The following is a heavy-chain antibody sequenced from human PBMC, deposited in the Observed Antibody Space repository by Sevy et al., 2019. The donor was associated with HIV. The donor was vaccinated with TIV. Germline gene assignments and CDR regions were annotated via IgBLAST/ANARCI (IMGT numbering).Heavy chain of an antibody. CDR1: GFTFDDYA. Sequence: GGSLRLSCVASGFTFDDYAMHWVRQAPGKGLEWVSGISWHSANMGYADSVKGRFTISRDNAKNSLYLQMNSLRAEDTALYYCAKAENRPYSSGWYDYWGQGTLVTVSS. V-gene: IGHV3-9*01. J-gene: IGHJ4*02. D-gene: IGHD6-19*01. CDR3: AKAENRPYSSGWYDY. CDR2: ISWHSANM.